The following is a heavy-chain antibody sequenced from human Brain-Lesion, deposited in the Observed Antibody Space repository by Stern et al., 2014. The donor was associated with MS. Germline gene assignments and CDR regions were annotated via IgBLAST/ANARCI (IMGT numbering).Heavy chain of an antibody. CDR1: GGSVSSTSYA. V-gene: IGHV4-39*01. CDR3: AGEEDIRYCSGGSCTGNWFDP. J-gene: IGHJ5*02. Sequence: QVQLQESGPGLVKPSETLSLTCTVAGGSVSSTSYAWAWIRQPPGKGLEWIGTIYYSGNTYYSPSLKSRLTISLDTSKNLSSLQLRSVTAADTAVYYCAGEEDIRYCSGGSCTGNWFDPWGQGTLVTVSS. D-gene: IGHD2-15*01. CDR2: IYYSGNT.